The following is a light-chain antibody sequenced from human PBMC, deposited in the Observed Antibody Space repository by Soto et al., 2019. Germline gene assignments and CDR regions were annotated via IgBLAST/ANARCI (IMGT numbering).Light chain of an antibody. V-gene: IGLV1-47*01. Sequence: QSVLTQPPSASGTPGQTVTISSSGSSSNIGSNYVFWYQHLPGTAPKLLIYGNNQRPSGVPDRFSGSRSGTSASLAIRGLRPEDEADYYCAVWDDSLSGVVFGGGTELTVL. CDR2: GNN. CDR1: SSNIGSNY. CDR3: AVWDDSLSGVV. J-gene: IGLJ3*02.